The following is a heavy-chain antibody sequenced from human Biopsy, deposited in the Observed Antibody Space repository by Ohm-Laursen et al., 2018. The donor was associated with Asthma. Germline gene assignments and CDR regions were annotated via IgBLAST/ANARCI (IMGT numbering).Heavy chain of an antibody. CDR3: AKRRGYSGHDNDY. CDR2: ITDTSRYI. D-gene: IGHD5-12*01. CDR1: GFTFSHYN. V-gene: IGHV3-21*01. J-gene: IGHJ4*02. Sequence: PLRLSCAASGFTFSHYNMNWVRQAPGKGLEWVSSITDTSRYIKYADSVKGRFTISRDNAKNSLYLQMNSLRTEDTAVYYCAKRRGYSGHDNDYWGQGTLVIVSS.